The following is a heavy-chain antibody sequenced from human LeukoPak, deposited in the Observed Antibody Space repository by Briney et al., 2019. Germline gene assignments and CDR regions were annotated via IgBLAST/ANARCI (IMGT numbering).Heavy chain of an antibody. Sequence: PSVTLSLTCTVSGDSTSRYYWSWIRQPPGQGLEFIGYVFYTGITNYSPSLKSRVTISVDSSKNQISLRLRSVTAAATAVYYCAALFTAYDPFDYWGPGILVTVSS. CDR1: GDSTSRYY. V-gene: IGHV4-59*03. CDR3: AALFTAYDPFDY. D-gene: IGHD5-12*01. J-gene: IGHJ4*02. CDR2: VFYTGIT.